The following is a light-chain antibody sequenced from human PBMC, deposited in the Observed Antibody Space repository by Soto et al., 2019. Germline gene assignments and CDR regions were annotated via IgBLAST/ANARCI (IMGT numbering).Light chain of an antibody. J-gene: IGKJ3*01. Sequence: EIALTQSPGTLSLSPGERATLSCRASQSVSSSYLAWYQQKPGQAPRLLIYGASSRATGIHDRFSGSGSGKDFTLIISRPEPEDFAVYYCHQYGSSPFTFGPGTKVDIK. V-gene: IGKV3-20*01. CDR2: GAS. CDR3: HQYGSSPFT. CDR1: QSVSSSY.